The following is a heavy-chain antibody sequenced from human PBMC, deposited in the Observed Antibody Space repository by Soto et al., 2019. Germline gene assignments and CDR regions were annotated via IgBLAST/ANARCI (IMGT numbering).Heavy chain of an antibody. CDR2: IYWDDDK. J-gene: IGHJ5*02. Sequence: SGPTLVNPTQTLTLTCTFSGFSLSTSGVGVGWTRQPPGKALEWLALIYWDDDKRYSPSLKSRLTITKDTSKNQVVLTMTNMDPVDTATYYCAHRLLMVRGVNWFDLWGQGTLVTVSS. CDR3: AHRLLMVRGVNWFDL. D-gene: IGHD3-10*01. CDR1: GFSLSTSGVG. V-gene: IGHV2-5*02.